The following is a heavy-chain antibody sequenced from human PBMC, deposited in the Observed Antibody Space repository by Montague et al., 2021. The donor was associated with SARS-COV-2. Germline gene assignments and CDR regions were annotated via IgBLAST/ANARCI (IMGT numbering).Heavy chain of an antibody. D-gene: IGHD6-19*01. V-gene: IGHV4-31*03. J-gene: IGHJ6*02. CDR3: ASAIAVADTHYYYYGMDV. CDR1: GGSISAGYY. CDR2: IYYSGST. Sequence: TLSLTCTVSGGSISAGYYWTWIRQIPGKGLEWIGYIYYSGSTYYNPSLKSCVIMSIDTSKHQFSLKVSSVTAADTATYFCASAIAVADTHYYYYGMDVWGQGTTVTVSS.